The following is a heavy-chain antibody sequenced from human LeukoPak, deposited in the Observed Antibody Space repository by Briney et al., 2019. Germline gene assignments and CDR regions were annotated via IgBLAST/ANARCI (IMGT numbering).Heavy chain of an antibody. CDR2: IYYSGST. V-gene: IGHV4-59*11. CDR3: AKATSAYGDPLFDY. CDR1: GGSISSHY. J-gene: IGHJ4*02. Sequence: SETLSLTCTVSGGSISSHYWSWIRQPPGKGLEWIGYIYYSGSTNYNPSLKSRVTISVDTSKNQFSLKLSSVTAADTAVYYCAKATSAYGDPLFDYWGQGTLVTVSS. D-gene: IGHD4-17*01.